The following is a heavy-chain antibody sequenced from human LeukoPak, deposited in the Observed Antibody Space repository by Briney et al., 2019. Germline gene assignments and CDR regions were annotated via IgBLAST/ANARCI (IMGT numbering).Heavy chain of an antibody. Sequence: SETLSLTCTVSGGSISGYYCNWLRQPAGKGLEWIGRIHSGGNIGHTPSVRSRFSLSVDTSKNTCSLRLTSVTAADTAVYYCARGGVYYWNPRYWGQGTLVTVSS. D-gene: IGHD1-20*01. J-gene: IGHJ4*02. V-gene: IGHV4-4*07. CDR3: ARGGVYYWNPRY. CDR1: GGSISGYY. CDR2: IHSGGNI.